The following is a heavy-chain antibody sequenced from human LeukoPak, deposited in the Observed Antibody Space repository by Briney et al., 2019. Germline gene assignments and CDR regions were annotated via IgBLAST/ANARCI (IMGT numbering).Heavy chain of an antibody. CDR3: ARVAQGASTENYYYYYMDV. CDR1: GFALNSYS. CDR2: ITSCSSYI. Sequence: PGGTLRLSCAASGFALNSYSIKWVRQAPGKGLEWVSSITSCSSYIYNADSVKGRFTISRDNAKNSLYLQMSSLRAEDTAVYYCARVAQGASTENYYYYYMDVWGKGTTVTVSS. D-gene: IGHD1-1*01. V-gene: IGHV3-21*01. J-gene: IGHJ6*03.